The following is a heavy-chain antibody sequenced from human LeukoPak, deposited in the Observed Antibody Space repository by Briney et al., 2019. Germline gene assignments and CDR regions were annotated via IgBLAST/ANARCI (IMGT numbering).Heavy chain of an antibody. CDR3: ARDHYYYDSSGYYYYYYYMDV. CDR2: IYHSGST. Sequence: SETLSLTCAVSGYSISSGYYWGWIRQPPGKGLGWIGSIYHSGSTNYNPSLKSRVTMSVDTSKNQFSLKLSSVTAADTAAYYCARDHYYYDSSGYYYYYYYMDVWGKGTTVTVSS. J-gene: IGHJ6*03. CDR1: GYSISSGYY. D-gene: IGHD3-22*01. V-gene: IGHV4-38-2*02.